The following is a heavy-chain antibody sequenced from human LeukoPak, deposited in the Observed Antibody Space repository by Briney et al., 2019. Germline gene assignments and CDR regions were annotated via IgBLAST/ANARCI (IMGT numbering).Heavy chain of an antibody. CDR3: AHFRGGAFDF. V-gene: IGHV4-39*01. Sequence: TSETLSLTCTVSGGSISSSSYYWGWIRQPPGKGLEWIGSIYYSGSTYYNPSLKSRVTISVDTSKNQFALKLSSVTAADTAVYYCAHFRGGAFDFWGQGTTVTVSS. CDR1: GGSISSSSYY. CDR2: IYYSGST. D-gene: IGHD3-16*01. J-gene: IGHJ3*01.